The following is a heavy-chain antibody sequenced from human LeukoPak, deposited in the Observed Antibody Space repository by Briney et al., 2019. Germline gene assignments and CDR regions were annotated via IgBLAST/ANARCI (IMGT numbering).Heavy chain of an antibody. Sequence: ASVKVSCTASGGTFSSYAISWVRQAPGQGLEWMGGIIPIFGTANYAQKFQGRVTITADESTSTAYMELSSLRSEDTAVYYCARDLVTLPASYYSYGMDVWGQGTTVTVFS. D-gene: IGHD1-26*01. CDR3: ARDLVTLPASYYSYGMDV. CDR1: GGTFSSYA. CDR2: IIPIFGTA. J-gene: IGHJ6*02. V-gene: IGHV1-69*13.